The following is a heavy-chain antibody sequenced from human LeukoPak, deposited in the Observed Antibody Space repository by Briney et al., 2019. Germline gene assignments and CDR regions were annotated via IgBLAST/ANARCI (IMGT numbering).Heavy chain of an antibody. V-gene: IGHV3-23*01. CDR1: GFTFSSFA. D-gene: IGHD2-2*01. J-gene: IGHJ6*02. CDR3: AKDLVVAVMIGHYYFYGMDV. Sequence: GGSLGLSCAASGFTFSSFAMSWVRQPPGKGLEGVSGISGSGTSTYYGDSVKGRFSISRDNSKNTLYLQLNSLRAEDTAMYYCAKDLVVAVMIGHYYFYGMDVWGQGTTVTVSS. CDR2: ISGSGTST.